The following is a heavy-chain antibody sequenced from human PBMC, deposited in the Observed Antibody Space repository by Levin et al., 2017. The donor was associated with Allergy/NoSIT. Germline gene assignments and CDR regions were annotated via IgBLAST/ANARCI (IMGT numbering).Heavy chain of an antibody. CDR3: ASVGLIRYHGMDV. Sequence: LGESLKISCKASGYTFTGYYMHWVRQAPGQGLEWMGWINPNSGGTNYAQKFQGRVTMTRDTSISTAYMELSRLRSDDTAVYYCASVGLIRYHGMDVWGQGTTVTVSS. D-gene: IGHD4-17*01. J-gene: IGHJ6*02. CDR2: INPNSGGT. V-gene: IGHV1-2*02. CDR1: GYTFTGYY.